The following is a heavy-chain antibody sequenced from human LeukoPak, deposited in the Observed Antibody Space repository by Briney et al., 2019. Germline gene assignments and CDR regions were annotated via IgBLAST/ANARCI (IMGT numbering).Heavy chain of an antibody. CDR1: GYTFTSYY. Sequence: ASVKVSCKASGYTFTSYYMHWVRRAPGQGLEWMGIINPSGGSTSYAQKFQGRVTMTRDTSTSTVYMELRSLRSEDTAVYYCARDGRSYYYDSSGYYYWFDPWGQGTLVTVSS. D-gene: IGHD3-22*01. V-gene: IGHV1-46*01. CDR3: ARDGRSYYYDSSGYYYWFDP. CDR2: INPSGGST. J-gene: IGHJ5*02.